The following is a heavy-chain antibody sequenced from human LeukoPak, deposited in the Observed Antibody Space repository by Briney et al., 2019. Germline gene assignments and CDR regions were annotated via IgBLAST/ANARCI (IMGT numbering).Heavy chain of an antibody. CDR1: GDSISSYY. Sequence: SETLSLTCTVSGDSISSYYWSWSRQPPGKGLEWIGYIHYSGSTNYNPSLKSRVTISVDTSRNQFSLKLNSVTAVDTAVYYCARGIGMDVWGQGTTVTVSS. V-gene: IGHV4-59*01. J-gene: IGHJ6*02. CDR2: IHYSGST. CDR3: ARGIGMDV.